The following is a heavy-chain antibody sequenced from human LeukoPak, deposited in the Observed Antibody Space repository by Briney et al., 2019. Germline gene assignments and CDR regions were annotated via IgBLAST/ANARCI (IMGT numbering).Heavy chain of an antibody. CDR2: IYYSGST. D-gene: IGHD2-21*02. CDR1: GGSISSSSYY. V-gene: IGHV4-39*07. CDR3: ARVGVVTAIPGRWFDP. Sequence: SETLSLTCTVFGGSISSSSYYWGWIRQPPGKGLEWIGSIYYSGSTYYNPSLKSRVTISVDTSKNQFSLKLSSVTAADTAVYYCARVGVVTAIPGRWFDPWGQGTLVTVSS. J-gene: IGHJ5*02.